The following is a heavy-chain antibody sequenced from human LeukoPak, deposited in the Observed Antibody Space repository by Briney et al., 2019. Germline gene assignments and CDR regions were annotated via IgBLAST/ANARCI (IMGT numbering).Heavy chain of an antibody. CDR2: MNPNSGNT. V-gene: IGHV1-8*01. CDR3: ARVVVVITNDISDI. CDR1: RYTFTSYD. J-gene: IGHJ3*02. D-gene: IGHD3-22*01. Sequence: ASVKVSCKASRYTFTSYDINWVRQATGQGLEWMGWMNPNSGNTGYAQKFQGRVTITADESTSTAYMELSSLRSEDTAMYYCARVVVVITNDISDIWGQGTMVIVSS.